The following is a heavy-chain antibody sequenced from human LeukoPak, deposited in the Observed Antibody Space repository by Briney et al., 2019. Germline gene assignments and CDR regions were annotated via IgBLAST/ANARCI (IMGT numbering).Heavy chain of an antibody. Sequence: GGSLRLSCAASGFTFSSYAMSWVRQAPGKGLEWVSAISGSGGSTYNADSVKGRFTISRDNSKNTLYLQMNSLRAEDTAVYYCASTDYYDSSGYYSEPFDYWGQGTLVTVSS. J-gene: IGHJ4*02. CDR2: ISGSGGST. CDR3: ASTDYYDSSGYYSEPFDY. V-gene: IGHV3-23*01. CDR1: GFTFSSYA. D-gene: IGHD3-22*01.